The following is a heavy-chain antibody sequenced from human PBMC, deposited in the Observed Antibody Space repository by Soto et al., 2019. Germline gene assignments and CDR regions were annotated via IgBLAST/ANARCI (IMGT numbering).Heavy chain of an antibody. Sequence: QVQLVESGGGVVQPGRSLRLSCAASGFTFSSYAMHWVRQAPGKGLEWVAVISYDGGNKYYADTLKGRFTISRDNSTNTLYLQIDRRRAEATDVYYCARPDYGAGSYPDYWGQGTLVTVSS. D-gene: IGHD3-10*01. V-gene: IGHV3-30-3*01. CDR3: ARPDYGAGSYPDY. CDR1: GFTFSSYA. J-gene: IGHJ4*02. CDR2: ISYDGGNK.